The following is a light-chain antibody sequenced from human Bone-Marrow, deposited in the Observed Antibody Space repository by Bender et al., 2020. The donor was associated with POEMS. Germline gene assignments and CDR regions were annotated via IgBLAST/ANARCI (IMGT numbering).Light chain of an antibody. CDR2: HAT. Sequence: QSALTQPPSASGSPGQSITISCTGTSSDVGGYNYVSWYQQHPGKAPKLIIYHATNRPSGVSNRFSGSKSGNTASLTISGLQTEDEADYYCSSYTSSNSYVFGTATRVTVL. CDR3: SSYTSSNSYV. CDR1: SSDVGGYNY. V-gene: IGLV2-14*03. J-gene: IGLJ1*01.